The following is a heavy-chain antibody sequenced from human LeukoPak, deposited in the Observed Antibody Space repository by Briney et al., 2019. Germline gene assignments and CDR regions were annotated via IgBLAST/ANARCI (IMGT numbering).Heavy chain of an antibody. CDR3: ARGSYYDILTGYSLIDY. CDR1: GFTFSSYW. CDR2: ISYDGSNK. V-gene: IGHV3-30*03. J-gene: IGHJ4*02. D-gene: IGHD3-9*01. Sequence: GGSLRLSCTASGFTFSSYWMHWVPQAPGKGLEWVAVISYDGSNKYYADSVKGRFTISRDNSKNTLYLQMNSLRAEDTAVYYCARGSYYDILTGYSLIDYWGQGTLVTVSS.